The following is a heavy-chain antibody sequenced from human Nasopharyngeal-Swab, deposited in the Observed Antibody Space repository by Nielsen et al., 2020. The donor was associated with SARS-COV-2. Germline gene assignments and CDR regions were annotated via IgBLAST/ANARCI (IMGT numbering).Heavy chain of an antibody. CDR1: GFSVSSNY. D-gene: IGHD3-16*01. J-gene: IGHJ4*02. V-gene: IGHV3-53*01. Sequence: GGSLRLSCAASGFSVSSNYMSWVRQAPGKGLEWVSVIYSGGSTYYADSVKVRFTISRDNSKNTLYLQMNSLRAEDTAVYYCARGGGDDYVWGSYNYYFDYWGQGTLVTVSS. CDR2: IYSGGST. CDR3: ARGGGDDYVWGSYNYYFDY.